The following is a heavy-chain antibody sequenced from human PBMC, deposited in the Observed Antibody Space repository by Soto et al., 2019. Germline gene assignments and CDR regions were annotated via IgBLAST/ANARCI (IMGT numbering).Heavy chain of an antibody. D-gene: IGHD1-26*01. Sequence: GGSLRLSCAASGFTFSSYAMHWVRQAPGKGLEWVAVISYDGSNKYYADSVKGRFTISRDNSKNTLYLQMNSLRAEDTAVYYCERLSTESDPLLDYFDYWGQGTLVTVSS. J-gene: IGHJ4*02. CDR2: ISYDGSNK. CDR1: GFTFSSYA. V-gene: IGHV3-30-3*01. CDR3: ERLSTESDPLLDYFDY.